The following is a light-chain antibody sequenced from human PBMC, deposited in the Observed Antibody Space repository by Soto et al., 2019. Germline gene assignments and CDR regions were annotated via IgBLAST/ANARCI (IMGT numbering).Light chain of an antibody. CDR2: DAS. CDR1: LSVSRW. V-gene: IGKV1-5*01. Sequence: DIQMTQSPSILSASVGDSVTITCRASLSVSRWLAWYQQKPGKAPKLLIYDASSLNSGVPSRFSGSQSGTEFTLTITSLLPDDFATYFCQQYSSYSLPTFGGGTKVDIK. J-gene: IGKJ4*01. CDR3: QQYSSYSLPT.